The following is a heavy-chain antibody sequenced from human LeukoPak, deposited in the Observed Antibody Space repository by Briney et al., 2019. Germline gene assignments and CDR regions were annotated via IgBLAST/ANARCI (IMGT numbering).Heavy chain of an antibody. V-gene: IGHV4-61*02. CDR3: ARNDYSDRRAYYYMDV. J-gene: IGHJ6*03. Sequence: KASETLSLTCTVSGGSISSGSYYWSWIRQPAGKGLEWIGRIFMSGSTNYNPSLKSRVTISVDTSKNQFSLDLSSVTAADTAVYYCARNDYSDRRAYYYMDVWGKGTTVTVSS. D-gene: IGHD1-1*01. CDR1: GGSISSGSYY. CDR2: IFMSGST.